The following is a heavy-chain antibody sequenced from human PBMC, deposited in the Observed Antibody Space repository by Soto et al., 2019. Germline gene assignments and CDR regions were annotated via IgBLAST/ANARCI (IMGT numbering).Heavy chain of an antibody. CDR3: ARGAVPAAIGPIDY. CDR2: IWYDGSNK. D-gene: IGHD2-2*01. J-gene: IGHJ4*02. CDR1: GFTFSSYG. V-gene: IGHV3-33*01. Sequence: QVQLVESGGGVVQPGRSLRLSCAASGFTFSSYGMHWVRQAPGKGLEWVAVIWYDGSNKYYADSVKGRFTISRDNSKNTLYLQMNSLRAEDTAVYYCARGAVPAAIGPIDYWGQGTLVTVSS.